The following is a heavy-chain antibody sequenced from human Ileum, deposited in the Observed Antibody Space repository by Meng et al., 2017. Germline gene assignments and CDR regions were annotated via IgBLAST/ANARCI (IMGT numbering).Heavy chain of an antibody. CDR3: VNRAWLES. V-gene: IGHV3-23*04. CDR2: TTDWNGKS. CDR1: GFNFRSHS. D-gene: IGHD3-10*01. J-gene: IGHJ5*01. Sequence: QLVEFGGGLVRPGGSLVLSCGASGFNFRSHSMSWVRQAPGKGLEWVSVTTDWNGKSYSADSVKGRFTISRDNSKNTLYLQMNSLRVDDTAVYYCVNRAWLESWGQGTLVTVSS.